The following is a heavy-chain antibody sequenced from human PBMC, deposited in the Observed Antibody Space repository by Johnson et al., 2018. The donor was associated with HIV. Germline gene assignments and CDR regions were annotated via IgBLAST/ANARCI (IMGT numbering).Heavy chain of an antibody. CDR2: IYSGGST. D-gene: IGHD6-13*01. V-gene: IGHV3-66*01. CDR3: AKGLLIAAAHDAFDI. J-gene: IGHJ3*02. Sequence: VQLVESGGGVVQPGRSLRLSCAASGFNVSDNYMSWVRQAPGKGLEWVSVIYSGGSTFNAHSVKGRFTISRDNSENTVYLQMNSLRAEDTAVYYCAKGLLIAAAHDAFDIWGQGTMVTVSS. CDR1: GFNVSDNY.